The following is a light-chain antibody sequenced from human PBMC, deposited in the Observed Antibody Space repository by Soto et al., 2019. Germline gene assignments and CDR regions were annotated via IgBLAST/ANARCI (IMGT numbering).Light chain of an antibody. CDR2: LGS. CDR3: MQALQSPCT. V-gene: IGKV2-28*01. CDR1: QSVLHTNGYTY. J-gene: IGKJ2*02. Sequence: DIVMTQSPLSLPVTPGEPASISCRSSQSVLHTNGYTYLGWYLQKPGQSPQLLIYLGSNRASGVHDRFSGSGSGTDFSLKISRVEAEDVGVYYCMQALQSPCTFGQGTRLEIK.